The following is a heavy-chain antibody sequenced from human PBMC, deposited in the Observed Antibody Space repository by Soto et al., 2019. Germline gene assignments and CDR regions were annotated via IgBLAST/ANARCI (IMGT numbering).Heavy chain of an antibody. CDR2: IDPSGSYT. D-gene: IGHD3-10*01. Sequence: GESLKISCKGSGYSFTSYWISWVRQMPGKGLEWMGRIDPSGSYTNYSPSFQGHVTISADKSISTAYLQWSSLKASDTAMYYCARGRFGELHYGMDVWGQGTTVTVSS. V-gene: IGHV5-10-1*01. J-gene: IGHJ6*02. CDR1: GYSFTSYW. CDR3: ARGRFGELHYGMDV.